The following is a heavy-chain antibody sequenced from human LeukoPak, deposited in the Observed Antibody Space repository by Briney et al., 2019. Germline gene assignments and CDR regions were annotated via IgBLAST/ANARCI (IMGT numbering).Heavy chain of an antibody. CDR3: ARVESGWFGELLAN. Sequence: SETLSLTCAVYGGSFSDYYWSWIRQPPGKGLEWIGKINHSGSTNYNPSLKSRVTISVDTSKNQFSLKLSSVTAADTAVYYCARVESGWFGELLANWGQGTLVTVSP. J-gene: IGHJ4*02. V-gene: IGHV4-34*01. CDR2: INHSGST. D-gene: IGHD3-10*01. CDR1: GGSFSDYY.